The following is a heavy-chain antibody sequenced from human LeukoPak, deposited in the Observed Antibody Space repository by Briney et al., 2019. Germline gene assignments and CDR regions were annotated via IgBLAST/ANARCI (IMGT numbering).Heavy chain of an antibody. CDR3: ARERAPAYNFYMDV. Sequence: PSETLSLTCIVSGGSISRYSWNWIRQSPGKGLEWIGYIAHSGTTSYKSSLKSRVTISVDKSKNQFSLKLSSVTAADTAVYYCARERAPAYNFYMDVWGKGTKVTVSS. V-gene: IGHV4-59*12. CDR2: IAHSGTT. D-gene: IGHD3/OR15-3a*01. J-gene: IGHJ6*03. CDR1: GGSISRYS.